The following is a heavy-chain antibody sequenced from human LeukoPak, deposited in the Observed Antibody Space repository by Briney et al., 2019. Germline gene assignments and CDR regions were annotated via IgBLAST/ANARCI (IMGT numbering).Heavy chain of an antibody. V-gene: IGHV3-30*18. CDR2: ISYDGSNK. CDR3: AKLVVVAATWYDAFDI. D-gene: IGHD2-15*01. Sequence: GGSLRLSCAASGFTFSSYGMHWVRQAPGKGLEWVAVISYDGSNKYYADSVKGGFTISRDNSKNTLYLQMNSLRAEDTAVYYCAKLVVVAATWYDAFDIWGQGTMVTVSS. J-gene: IGHJ3*02. CDR1: GFTFSSYG.